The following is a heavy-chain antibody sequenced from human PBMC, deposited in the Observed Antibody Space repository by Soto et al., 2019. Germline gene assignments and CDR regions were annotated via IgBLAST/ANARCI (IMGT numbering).Heavy chain of an antibody. V-gene: IGHV4-34*01. CDR2: INHSGST. CDR3: ARYKRNYAYYYYGMDV. Sequence: PSETLSLTCAVYGGSSSGYYWSWIRQPPGKGLEWIGEINHSGSTNYNPSLKSRVTISVDTSKNQFSLKLSSVTAADTAVYYCARYKRNYAYYYYGMDVWGQGTTVTVSS. J-gene: IGHJ6*02. CDR1: GGSSSGYY. D-gene: IGHD1-7*01.